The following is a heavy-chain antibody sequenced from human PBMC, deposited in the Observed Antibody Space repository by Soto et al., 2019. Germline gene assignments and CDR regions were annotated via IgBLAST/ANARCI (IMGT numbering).Heavy chain of an antibody. CDR2: IRSKTNNYAT. CDR3: TGRAVLSTVTPDY. D-gene: IGHD4-4*01. J-gene: IGHJ4*02. V-gene: IGHV3-73*01. Sequence: GGSLRLSCAASGFSFSGSAMHWVRQASGKGLEWVGRIRSKTNNYATTYAASVKGRVTNSRDDSKNTAYLLMNSLKTEDTAVYYCTGRAVLSTVTPDYWGQGTLVTVSS. CDR1: GFSFSGSA.